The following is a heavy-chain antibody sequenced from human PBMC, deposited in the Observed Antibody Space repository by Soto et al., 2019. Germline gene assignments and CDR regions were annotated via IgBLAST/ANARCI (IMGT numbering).Heavy chain of an antibody. D-gene: IGHD1-7*01. CDR2: IYYSGST. CDR3: ARLNAGTTYYYYGMDV. Sequence: SESLSLTCTVSGASVSSSSYYWGWIRQPPGKGLEWIGSIYYSGSTYYNPSLKSRVTISVDTSKNQFSLKLSSVTAADTAVYYCARLNAGTTYYYYGMDVWGQGTTVTVSS. J-gene: IGHJ6*02. V-gene: IGHV4-39*01. CDR1: GASVSSSSYY.